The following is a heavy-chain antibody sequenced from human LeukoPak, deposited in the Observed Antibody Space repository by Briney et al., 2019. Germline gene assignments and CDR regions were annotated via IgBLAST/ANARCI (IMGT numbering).Heavy chain of an antibody. V-gene: IGHV1-2*02. CDR3: ARGPIIDIVVIPAAAGYYHMDV. Sequence: ASVKVSCKASGYTFTGYYMHWVRQAPGQGLEWMGWINSNSGGTNYAQKFQGRVTMTRDTSISTAYMELSRLRSDDTAVYYCARGPIIDIVVIPAAAGYYHMDVWGKGTTVTVSS. CDR2: INSNSGGT. J-gene: IGHJ6*03. CDR1: GYTFTGYY. D-gene: IGHD2-2*01.